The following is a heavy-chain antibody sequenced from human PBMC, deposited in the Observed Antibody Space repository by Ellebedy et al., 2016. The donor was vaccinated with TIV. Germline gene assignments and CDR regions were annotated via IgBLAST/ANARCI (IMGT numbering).Heavy chain of an antibody. J-gene: IGHJ4*02. CDR1: GASIRGSY. CDR2: IYDSGTT. Sequence: MPSETLSLTCTVSGASIRGSYWSWIRQSPGMRMEWLAYIYDSGTTNFNPSLSNRLTISRDTSRNQVSLRLNSGTAADTAVYYCSRLAKLDTGYAFDYWGQGTLVTVSS. V-gene: IGHV4-59*08. CDR3: SRLAKLDTGYAFDY. D-gene: IGHD2-8*01.